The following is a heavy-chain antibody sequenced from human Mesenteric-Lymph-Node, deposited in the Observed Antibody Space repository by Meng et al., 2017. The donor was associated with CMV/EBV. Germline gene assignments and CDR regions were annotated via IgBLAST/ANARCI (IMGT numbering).Heavy chain of an antibody. D-gene: IGHD2/OR15-2a*01. J-gene: IGHJ4*02. CDR2: IYGTGIT. V-gene: IGHV4-61*08. CDR3: AKSRSSTPGIVDD. CDR1: GVSVTSGAYH. Sequence: VQLQESGPGLVNPSETLSLTCIVSGVSVTSGAYHWSWIRQSPGKGLEWIGYIYGTGITIYNPSLKSRVTILLETSKNQFSLKLNSVTTADTAVYYCAKSRSSTPGIVDDWGQGTLVTVSS.